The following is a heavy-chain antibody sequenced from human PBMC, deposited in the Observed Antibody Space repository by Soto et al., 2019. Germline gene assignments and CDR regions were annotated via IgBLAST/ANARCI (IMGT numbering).Heavy chain of an antibody. Sequence: GGSLRLSCTASGLTFGDYPMSWFRQAPGKGLEWVGFIRSRGYGGTTEYAASVKGRFTIFRDDSTNIAYLQMNSLKTEDTAVYCCTREDTTSWSFDYWGQGTPVTVSS. CDR3: TREDTTSWSFDY. J-gene: IGHJ4*02. CDR2: IRSRGYGGTT. D-gene: IGHD6-13*01. V-gene: IGHV3-49*03. CDR1: GLTFGDYP.